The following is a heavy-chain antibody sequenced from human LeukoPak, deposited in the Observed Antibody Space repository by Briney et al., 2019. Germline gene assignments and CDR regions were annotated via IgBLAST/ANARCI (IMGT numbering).Heavy chain of an antibody. CDR2: IFYSGST. CDR1: GGSISNYY. J-gene: IGHJ3*01. CDR3: AKSNGYGLIDI. Sequence: SETLSLTCTVSGGSISNYYWGWVRQPPGKALEWIGNIFYSGSTYYSPSLKSRVTISLDTSRNQFSLKLNSVTAADTVVYYCAKSNGYGLIDIWGQGTMVTVSS. D-gene: IGHD3-22*01. V-gene: IGHV4-59*12.